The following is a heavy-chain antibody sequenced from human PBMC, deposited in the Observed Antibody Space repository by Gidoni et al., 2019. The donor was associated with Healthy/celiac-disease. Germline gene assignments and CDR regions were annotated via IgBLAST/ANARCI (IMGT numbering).Heavy chain of an antibody. Sequence: VQLVESGGGLVPPGGSLRLSCAASGFTFDDYAMHWVRQAPGKGLEWCSGISWNSGSIGYADSVKGRFTISRDNAKNSLYLQMNSLRAEDTALYYCAKDISGYYGSGSYDYWGQGTLVTVSS. CDR1: GFTFDDYA. CDR2: ISWNSGSI. J-gene: IGHJ4*02. CDR3: AKDISGYYGSGSYDY. D-gene: IGHD3-10*01. V-gene: IGHV3-9*01.